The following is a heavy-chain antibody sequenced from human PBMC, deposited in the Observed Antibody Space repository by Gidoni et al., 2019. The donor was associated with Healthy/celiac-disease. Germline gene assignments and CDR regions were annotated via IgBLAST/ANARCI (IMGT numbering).Heavy chain of an antibody. CDR1: GFTFRSYG. CDR2: ISYDGSNK. CDR3: AKDGRRYSSSWGHFFDY. J-gene: IGHJ4*02. D-gene: IGHD6-13*01. Sequence: QVQLVESGGGVVQPGRSLRLSCAASGFTFRSYGMHWVRQAPGKGLEWVAVISYDGSNKYYADSVKGRFTISRDNSKNTLYLQMNSLRAEDTAVYYCAKDGRRYSSSWGHFFDYWGQGTLVTVSS. V-gene: IGHV3-30*18.